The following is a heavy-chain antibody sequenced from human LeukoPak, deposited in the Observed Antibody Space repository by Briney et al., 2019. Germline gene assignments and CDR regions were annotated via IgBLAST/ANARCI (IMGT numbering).Heavy chain of an antibody. Sequence: GGSLRLSCASSGFTFSNYSMNWVRQAPGKGLEWVANITPDGIEKHSADSVKRRFIISRDNAKNSLFLQMNSLRAEDTAVYYCAREDGAFEYWGQGTMVTVSS. D-gene: IGHD5-24*01. CDR2: ITPDGIEK. V-gene: IGHV3-7*03. CDR1: GFTFSNYS. CDR3: AREDGAFEY. J-gene: IGHJ4*02.